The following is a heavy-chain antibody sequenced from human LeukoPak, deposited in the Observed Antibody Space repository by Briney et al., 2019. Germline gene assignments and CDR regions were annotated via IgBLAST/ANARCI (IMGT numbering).Heavy chain of an antibody. CDR3: ARGREPVYFFDY. V-gene: IGHV1-2*02. D-gene: IGHD1-26*01. CDR1: EYTFAGYY. Sequence: GASVKVSCKASEYTFAGYYMHWVRQAPGQGPEWMGWISPNSGDTNYAQKFQGRVTMTRGSSITTAYMELSRLRSDDTAMYYCARGREPVYFFDYWGQGTLVTVSS. CDR2: ISPNSGDT. J-gene: IGHJ4*02.